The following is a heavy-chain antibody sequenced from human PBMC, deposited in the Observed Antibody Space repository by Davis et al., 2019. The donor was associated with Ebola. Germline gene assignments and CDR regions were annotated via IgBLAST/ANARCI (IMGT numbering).Heavy chain of an antibody. Sequence: ASVKVSCKASGYTFTSYGISWVRQAPGQRLTSLGWISGYNGNTNYAQKLQGRVTMTTDTSTSTAYMELRSLRSDDTAVYYCARVGMGYDILTGYLYRYYFDYWGQGTLVTVSS. CDR3: ARVGMGYDILTGYLYRYYFDY. CDR2: ISGYNGNT. D-gene: IGHD3-9*01. CDR1: GYTFTSYG. J-gene: IGHJ4*02. V-gene: IGHV1-18*01.